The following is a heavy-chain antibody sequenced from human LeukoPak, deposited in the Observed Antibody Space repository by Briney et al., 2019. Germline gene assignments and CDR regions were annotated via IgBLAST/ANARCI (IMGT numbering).Heavy chain of an antibody. V-gene: IGHV4-59*01. CDR1: GGSISSYY. CDR3: ARDGRRGYYDSSGYYFAGMDV. Sequence: PSETLSLTCTVSGGSISSYYWSWVRQPPGKGLEWIGYIYYSGSTNYNPSLKSRVTISVDTSKNQFSLKLSSVTAADTAVYYCARDGRRGYYDSSGYYFAGMDVWGQGTTVTVSS. J-gene: IGHJ6*02. D-gene: IGHD3-22*01. CDR2: IYYSGST.